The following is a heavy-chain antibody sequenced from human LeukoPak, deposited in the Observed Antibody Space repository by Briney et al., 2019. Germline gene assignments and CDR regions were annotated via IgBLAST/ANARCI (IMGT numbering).Heavy chain of an antibody. D-gene: IGHD3-22*01. J-gene: IGHJ4*02. CDR1: GGSISSNW. V-gene: IGHV4-4*02. CDR3: ARDGRYYDSSGYIRGFDY. Sequence: PSGTLSLTCAVSGGSISSNWWSWVRQPPGKGLEWIGEIYHSGSTNYNPSLKSRVTISVDKSKNQFSLKLSSVTAADTAVYYCARDGRYYDSSGYIRGFDYWGQGTLVTVSS. CDR2: IYHSGST.